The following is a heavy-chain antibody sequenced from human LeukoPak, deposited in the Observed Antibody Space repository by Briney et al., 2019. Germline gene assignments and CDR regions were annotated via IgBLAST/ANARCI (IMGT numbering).Heavy chain of an antibody. D-gene: IGHD3-22*01. J-gene: IGHJ3*02. CDR3: ARAYYYDSSGYPDAFDI. Sequence: ASAKVSSTASGESSTSYGISWGRHAPGQRVEWMGGNSAHNGNTNYTQKLQGRVTMTTDTSTSTAYMKLRSLRSDDPAVYYCARAYYYDSSGYPDAFDIWGQGTMVTVSS. CDR1: GESSTSYG. V-gene: IGHV1-18*01. CDR2: NSAHNGNT.